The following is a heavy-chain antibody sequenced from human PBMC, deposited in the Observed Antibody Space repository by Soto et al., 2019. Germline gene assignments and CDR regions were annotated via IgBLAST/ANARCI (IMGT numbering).Heavy chain of an antibody. J-gene: IGHJ4*02. CDR1: CYTFNTYF. V-gene: IGHV1-18*04. Sequence: ASVKVSFKASCYTFNTYFLILFLHSPVQWLELMGRISAYNVDTNYAQKIQGRLTMTTDTSTRTAYMELRSLRSDDTAVYYCASNPVSGSLPFESWGKGTMVNVSS. D-gene: IGHD1-26*01. CDR3: ASNPVSGSLPFES. CDR2: ISAYNVDT.